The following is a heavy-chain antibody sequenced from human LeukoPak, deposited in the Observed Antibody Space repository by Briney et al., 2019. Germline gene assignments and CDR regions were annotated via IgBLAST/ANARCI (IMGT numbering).Heavy chain of an antibody. CDR3: ARGDTIFGVVPYYMDV. D-gene: IGHD3-3*01. J-gene: IGHJ6*03. CDR1: GYTLTELS. Sequence: ASVKVSCKVSGYTLTELSMHWVRQAPGQGLEWMGIINPGGGSTSYAQKFQGRVTMTRDTSTSTVYMELSSLRSEDTAVYYCARGDTIFGVVPYYMDVWGKGTTVTVSS. V-gene: IGHV1-46*01. CDR2: INPGGGST.